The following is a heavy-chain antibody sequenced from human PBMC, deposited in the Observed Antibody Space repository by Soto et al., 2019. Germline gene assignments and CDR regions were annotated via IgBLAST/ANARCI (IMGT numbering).Heavy chain of an antibody. J-gene: IGHJ4*02. CDR2: ISGSGGNT. CDR1: GFTFTTYA. V-gene: IGHV3-23*01. Sequence: GGSLRLSCAASGFTFTTYAMSRVRQAPGKGLEWVSAISGSGGNTYYADSVKGRFNISRDNSKNTVHLQMNSLGVDDTAVYYCAKDFGEHWLPDYWDQGTVVTVSS. D-gene: IGHD3-10*01. CDR3: AKDFGEHWLPDY.